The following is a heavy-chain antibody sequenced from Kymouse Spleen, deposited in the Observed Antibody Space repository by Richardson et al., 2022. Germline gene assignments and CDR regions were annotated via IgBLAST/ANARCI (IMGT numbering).Heavy chain of an antibody. Sequence: QVQLVESGGGVVQPGRSLRLSCAASGFTFSSYGMHWVRQAPGKGLEWVAVIWYDGSNKYYADSVKGRFTISRDNSKNTLYLQMNSLRAEDTAVYYCARDRVAARPVFDYWGQGTLVTVSS. D-gene: IGHD6-6*01. CDR2: IWYDGSNK. V-gene: IGHV3-33*01. CDR3: ARDRVAARPVFDY. CDR1: GFTFSSYG. J-gene: IGHJ4*02.